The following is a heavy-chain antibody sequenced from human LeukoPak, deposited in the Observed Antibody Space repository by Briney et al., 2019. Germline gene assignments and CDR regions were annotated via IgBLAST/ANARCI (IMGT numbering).Heavy chain of an antibody. CDR2: IYYSGST. V-gene: IGHV4-39*01. CDR1: GGSISSSSYY. D-gene: IGHD3-16*01. J-gene: IGHJ4*02. Sequence: SETLSLTCTVSGGSISSSSYYWGWNRQPPGKGLEWIVSIYYSGSTYYNPSLKSRVTISVNTAKNQFSLKLSSVTAPDTVVYYCARRGGDYWGQGTLVTVSS. CDR3: ARRGGDY.